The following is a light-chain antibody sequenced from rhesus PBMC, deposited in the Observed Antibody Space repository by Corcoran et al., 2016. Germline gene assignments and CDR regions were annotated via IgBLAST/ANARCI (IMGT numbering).Light chain of an antibody. CDR1: QGISNA. CDR3: QQGYSTPFT. V-gene: IGKV1-33*02. Sequence: DIQMSQSPSSLSASVGDKVTITCRASQGISNALAWYQQKPGKAPKLLIYAASSLESGVPSRFSGSRSETVFTLTISSLQPEDFATYYCQQGYSTPFTFGPGTKLDIK. CDR2: AAS. J-gene: IGKJ3*01.